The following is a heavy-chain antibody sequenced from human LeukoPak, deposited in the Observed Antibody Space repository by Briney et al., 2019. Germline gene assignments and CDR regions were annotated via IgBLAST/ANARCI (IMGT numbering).Heavy chain of an antibody. D-gene: IGHD3-10*01. CDR2: INPSAGST. J-gene: IGHJ4*02. Sequence: ASVKVSCKASGFTFTSSAMHWVRQAPGQGLEWMGIINPSAGSTSYAQKFQGRVTLTRDMSTSTVYMEVSSLRSEDTAVYYCARDLRFGELSFLPFDYWGQGTLVTVSS. CDR1: GFTFTSSA. V-gene: IGHV1-46*01. CDR3: ARDLRFGELSFLPFDY.